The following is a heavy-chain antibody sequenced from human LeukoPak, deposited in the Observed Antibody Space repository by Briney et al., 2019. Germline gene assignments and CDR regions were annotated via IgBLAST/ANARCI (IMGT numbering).Heavy chain of an antibody. CDR1: GDSVSSNSVA. CDR3: AREGDGITLDY. Sequence: SQTLSLTCAIFGDSVSSNSVAWNWIRQSPSRGLEWLGRTYYRSTWYNDYAVSVKSRININPDTSTNQFSLQLNSVTPEDTGVYYCAREGDGITLDYWGQGTQVTVSS. J-gene: IGHJ4*02. V-gene: IGHV6-1*01. D-gene: IGHD5-24*01. CDR2: TYYRSTWYN.